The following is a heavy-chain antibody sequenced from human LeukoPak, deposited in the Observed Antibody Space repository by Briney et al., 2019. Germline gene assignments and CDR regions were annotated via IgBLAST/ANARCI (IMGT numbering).Heavy chain of an antibody. D-gene: IGHD5-12*01. Sequence: PGGSLRLSCAASGFTFSRYALHWVRQAPGKGLEYVSSISTNGGSIYYANSVKGRFTISRENSKNSLFPQLGSLRAEDMAVYYCAVAYGGYDWEGGFDYWGQGALVTVS. CDR1: GFTFSRYA. CDR3: AVAYGGYDWEGGFDY. J-gene: IGHJ4*02. V-gene: IGHV3-64*01. CDR2: ISTNGGSI.